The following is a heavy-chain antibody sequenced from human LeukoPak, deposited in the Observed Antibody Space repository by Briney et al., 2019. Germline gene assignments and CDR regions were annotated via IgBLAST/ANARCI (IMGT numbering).Heavy chain of an antibody. V-gene: IGHV4-31*03. J-gene: IGHJ3*02. D-gene: IGHD2-21*02. CDR3: ARTAYCGGDCQDAFDI. Sequence: SETLSLTCTVSGGSISSGGYYWSWIRQHPGKGLEWIGYIYYSGSTYYNPSLKSRVTISVDTSKNQFSLKLSSVAAADTAVYYCARTAYCGGDCQDAFDIWGQGTMVTVSS. CDR1: GGSISSGGYY. CDR2: IYYSGST.